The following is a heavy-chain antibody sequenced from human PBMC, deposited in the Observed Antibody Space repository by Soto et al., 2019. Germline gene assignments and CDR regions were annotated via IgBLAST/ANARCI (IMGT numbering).Heavy chain of an antibody. CDR1: GFTFSSYS. CDR2: ISSSSSTI. CDR3: ARRRQDSHSRHAY. D-gene: IGHD2-21*02. J-gene: IGHJ4*02. Sequence: EVQLVESGGGLVQPGGSLRLSCAASGFTFSSYSMNWVRQAPGKGLEWVSYISSSSSTIYYADSVKGRFTISRDNAKNSLYLQMNSLRDEDTAVYYWARRRQDSHSRHAYWGQGTLVTVSS. V-gene: IGHV3-48*02.